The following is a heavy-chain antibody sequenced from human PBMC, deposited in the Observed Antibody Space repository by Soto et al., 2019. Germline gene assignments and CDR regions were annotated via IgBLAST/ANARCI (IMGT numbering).Heavy chain of an antibody. CDR1: GFTFSSYA. CDR3: AKGAKNEYYFYGMDV. CDR2: ISGSGGNT. Sequence: GGSLRLSCAASGFTFSSYAMSWVRQAPGKGLEWVSGISGSGGNTYYADSVKGRFTISRDNPKNMMYLHMNSLRAEDTAAYYCAKGAKNEYYFYGMDVWGQGTTVTVSS. J-gene: IGHJ6*02. V-gene: IGHV3-23*01. D-gene: IGHD1-1*01.